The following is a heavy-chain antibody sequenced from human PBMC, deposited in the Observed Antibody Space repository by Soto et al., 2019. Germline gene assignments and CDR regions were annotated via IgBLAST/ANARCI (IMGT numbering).Heavy chain of an antibody. V-gene: IGHV1-69*01. CDR3: ARGVVSDYSNYYYYGMDV. Sequence: QVQLVQSGAEVKKPGSSVKVSCKASGGTFSSYAISWVRQAPGQGLEWMGGIIPIFGTANYAQKFQGRVTITADESTSTAYMELSSLRSEDTVVYYCARGVVSDYSNYYYYGMDVWGQGTTVTVSS. CDR2: IIPIFGTA. J-gene: IGHJ6*02. D-gene: IGHD4-4*01. CDR1: GGTFSSYA.